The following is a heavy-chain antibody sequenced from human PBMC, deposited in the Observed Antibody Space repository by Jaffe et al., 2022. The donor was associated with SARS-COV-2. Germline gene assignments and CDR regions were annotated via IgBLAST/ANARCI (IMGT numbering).Heavy chain of an antibody. CDR1: GFTFSRYG. D-gene: IGHD4-17*01. Sequence: QVQLAESGGGVVQPGRSLRVSCVASGFTFSRYGFHWVRQAPGKGLEWVAVIWHDGSKKYYADSVKGRFTISRDDSKNTLYLQMNSLRVEDTAVYYCARDPAWVTTYFDYWGQGTLVTVSS. J-gene: IGHJ4*02. CDR2: IWHDGSKK. CDR3: ARDPAWVTTYFDY. V-gene: IGHV3-33*01.